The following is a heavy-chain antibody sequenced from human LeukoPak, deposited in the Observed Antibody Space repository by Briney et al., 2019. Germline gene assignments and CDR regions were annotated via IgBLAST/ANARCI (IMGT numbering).Heavy chain of an antibody. D-gene: IGHD6-6*01. CDR2: IYYSGST. CDR1: GGSISSHY. V-gene: IGHV4-59*11. CDR3: AREEAARPPYYYYMDV. Sequence: SETLSLTCTVSGGSISSHYWSWIRQPPGKGLEWIGYIYYSGSTNYNPSLKSRVTISVDTSKNQFSLKLNSVTAADTAVYYCAREEAARPPYYYYMDVWGKGTTVTVSS. J-gene: IGHJ6*03.